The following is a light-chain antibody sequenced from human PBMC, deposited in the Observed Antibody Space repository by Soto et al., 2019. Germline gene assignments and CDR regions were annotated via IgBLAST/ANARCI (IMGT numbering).Light chain of an antibody. J-gene: IGKJ4*01. Sequence: EIVLPQSPGTLSLSPGERATLSCRASPSVSSSYLAWYQQKPGQAPRLLIYGASSSATGIPDRFSGSGSGTDFTLTISRLQPEDLAVYYCQQYDSSLGLTCGGGTKVEIK. V-gene: IGKV3-20*01. CDR1: PSVSSSY. CDR2: GAS. CDR3: QQYDSSLGLT.